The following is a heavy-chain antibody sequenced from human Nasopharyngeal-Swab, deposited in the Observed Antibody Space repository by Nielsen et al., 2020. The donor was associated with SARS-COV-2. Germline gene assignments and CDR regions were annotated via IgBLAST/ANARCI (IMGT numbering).Heavy chain of an antibody. CDR3: TTLTYSRADY. D-gene: IGHD3-22*01. V-gene: IGHV3-15*01. J-gene: IGHJ4*02. CDR2: IKSKTDGGPT. Sequence: WIRQPPGKGLEWVGRIKSKTDGGPTDFAAPVKGRFTISRDDSKNTLYLQMNSLKTEDTAVYYCTTLTYSRADYWGQGTLVTVSS.